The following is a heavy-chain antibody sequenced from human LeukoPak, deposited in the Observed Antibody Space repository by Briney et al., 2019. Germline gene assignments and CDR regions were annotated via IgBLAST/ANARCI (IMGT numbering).Heavy chain of an antibody. J-gene: IGHJ5*02. V-gene: IGHV4-59*13. CDR3: AGGEGDHHNYVYFYRS. CDR2: ISFSGNT. CDR1: SVSTSGAY. D-gene: IGHD4-11*01. Sequence: SETLSLTCTVSSVSTSGAYWGWIRQPPGKGLEWIGYISFSGNTNYNPCLKSRVTISLDTSKSQVSLKVYSLSAADTAMYYCAGGEGDHHNYVYFYRSWGQGTLVSVSS.